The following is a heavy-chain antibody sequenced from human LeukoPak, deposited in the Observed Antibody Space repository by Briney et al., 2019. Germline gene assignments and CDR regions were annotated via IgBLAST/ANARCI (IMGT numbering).Heavy chain of an antibody. CDR3: AREVGDDSSGYYYGFDY. J-gene: IGHJ4*02. CDR2: IYYSGST. Sequence: SETLSLTCTVSGGSISSSSYYWGWIRQPPGKGLEWIGSIYYSGSTYYNPSLKSRVTISVDTSKNQFSLKLSSVTAADTAVYYCAREVGDDSSGYYYGFDYWGQGTLVTVSS. V-gene: IGHV4-39*07. D-gene: IGHD3-22*01. CDR1: GGSISSSSYY.